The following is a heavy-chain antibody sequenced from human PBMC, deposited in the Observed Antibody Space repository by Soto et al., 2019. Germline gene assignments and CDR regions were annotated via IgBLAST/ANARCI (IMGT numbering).Heavy chain of an antibody. J-gene: IGHJ2*01. Sequence: QVQLVQSGAEVKKPGSSVKVSCKASGGTFSSYAISWVRQAPGQGLEWRGGIIPIFGTANYAQKFQGRVTITADESTRTAYMELRSLRSEDPAVYYCARDLFGDYSTRVWYCDLWGRGTLVTVSS. CDR3: ARDLFGDYSTRVWYCDL. CDR1: GGTFSSYA. V-gene: IGHV1-69*12. CDR2: IIPIFGTA. D-gene: IGHD4-17*01.